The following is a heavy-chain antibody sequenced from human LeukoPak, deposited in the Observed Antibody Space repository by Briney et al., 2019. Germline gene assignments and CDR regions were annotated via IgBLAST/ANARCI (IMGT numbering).Heavy chain of an antibody. CDR3: ARGSLAGTTGTTGFDY. D-gene: IGHD1-1*01. Sequence: ASVKVSCKASGYTFTGYYLHWVRQAPGQGLEWMGRIHPNGGGTSYAQKFQGTVTMTRDTSITTAYMELSSLISDDTAVYYCARGSLAGTTGTTGFDYWGLGTLFTVSS. CDR1: GYTFTGYY. V-gene: IGHV1-2*06. CDR2: IHPNGGGT. J-gene: IGHJ4*02.